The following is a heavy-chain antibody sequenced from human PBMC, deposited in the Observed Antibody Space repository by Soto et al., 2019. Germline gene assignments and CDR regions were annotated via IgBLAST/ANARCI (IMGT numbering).Heavy chain of an antibody. D-gene: IGHD3-22*01. J-gene: IGHJ4*02. V-gene: IGHV3-33*01. CDR2: IWYDGSNK. Sequence: PGGSLRLSCAASGFTFSSYGMHWVRQAPGKGLEWVAVIWYDGSNKYYADSVKGRFTISRDNSKNTLYLQMNSLRAEDTAVYYCARDRNYYDSSGYLDYWGQGTLVTVSS. CDR3: ARDRNYYDSSGYLDY. CDR1: GFTFSSYG.